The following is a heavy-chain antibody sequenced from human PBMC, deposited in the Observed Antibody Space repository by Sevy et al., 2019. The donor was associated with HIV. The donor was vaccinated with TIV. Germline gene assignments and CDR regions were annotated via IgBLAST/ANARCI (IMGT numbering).Heavy chain of an antibody. D-gene: IGHD3-22*01. J-gene: IGHJ4*02. V-gene: IGHV1-2*02. CDR2: INPNSGGK. CDR3: TRGPSGFSGSDLAY. Sequence: ASVKVSCKASGYTFTGYYMHWVRQALGLGLEWMGWINPNSGGKKYAQKFQGRVTMTRDTSINTAYMELSRLKSDDTAVYYCTRGPSGFSGSDLAYWGQGTLVTVSS. CDR1: GYTFTGYY.